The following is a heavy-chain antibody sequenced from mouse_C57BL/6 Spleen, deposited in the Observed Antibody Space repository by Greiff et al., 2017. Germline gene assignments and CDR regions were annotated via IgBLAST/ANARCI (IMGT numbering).Heavy chain of an antibody. CDR3: ARRGNPLYYARDY. CDR1: GFTFSDSG. CDR2: ISSGSSTI. J-gene: IGHJ4*01. D-gene: IGHD2-1*01. Sequence: EVKLVESGGGLVKPGGSLKLSCAASGFTFSDSGMHWVRQAPEKGLEWVAYISSGSSTIYYADTVTGRFTISRANAKNTLFLQMNSLGSEDTAMYYCARRGNPLYYARDYWGQGTSVTVSS. V-gene: IGHV5-17*01.